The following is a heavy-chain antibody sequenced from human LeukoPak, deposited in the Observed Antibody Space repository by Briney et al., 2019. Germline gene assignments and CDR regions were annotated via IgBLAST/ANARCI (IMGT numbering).Heavy chain of an antibody. V-gene: IGHV3-23*01. CDR1: GFTFSSYA. Sequence: PGGSLRLSRAASGFTFSSYAMSWVRQAPGKGLDWVSAISGSGGSTYYADSAKGRFTISRDNSKNTLYLQMNSLRAEDTAVYYCAKTGILTGYYESWGQGTLVTVSS. D-gene: IGHD3-9*01. CDR3: AKTGILTGYYES. J-gene: IGHJ5*02. CDR2: ISGSGGST.